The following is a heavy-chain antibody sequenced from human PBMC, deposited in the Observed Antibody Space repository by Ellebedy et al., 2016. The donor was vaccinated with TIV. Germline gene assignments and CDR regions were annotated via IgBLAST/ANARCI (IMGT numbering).Heavy chain of an antibody. Sequence: MPSETLSLTCTVSGVSVSSTRYYWARIRQPPGKGLEYIGSVFYSGSPYYNPSFKSRVTLSADTSKNQFSLNLRTVTAADTAVYYCARTDPWQPIDDWGQGILVSVSS. V-gene: IGHV4-39*01. CDR1: GVSVSSTRYY. CDR3: ARTDPWQPIDD. D-gene: IGHD2-21*02. J-gene: IGHJ4*02. CDR2: VFYSGSP.